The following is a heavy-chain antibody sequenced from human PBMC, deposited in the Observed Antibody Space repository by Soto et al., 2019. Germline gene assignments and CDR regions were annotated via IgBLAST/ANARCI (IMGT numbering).Heavy chain of an antibody. CDR3: ARDDDCSGGSCPLDY. V-gene: IGHV3-48*01. Sequence: GGSLRLSCAASGFTFSSYSMNWVRQAPGKGLEWVSYISSSSSTIYYADSVKGRYTISRDNAKNPLYLQMNSLKAEDTAVYYCARDDDCSGGSCPLDYWGQGTLVTVSS. CDR2: ISSSSSTI. CDR1: GFTFSSYS. D-gene: IGHD2-15*01. J-gene: IGHJ4*02.